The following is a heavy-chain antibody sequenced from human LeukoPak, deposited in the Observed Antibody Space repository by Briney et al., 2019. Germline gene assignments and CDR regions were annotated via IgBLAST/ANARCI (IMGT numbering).Heavy chain of an antibody. J-gene: IGHJ4*02. CDR2: IVPIFGRP. Sequence: SVKVSCKASGGIFSSQAISWVRQAPGQGLEWMGGIVPIFGRPNYPQKFQGRVMITADESTSTAYMELSSLRSEDTAVYYCAMGGNYPDYWGQGTLVIVSS. CDR3: AMGGNYPDY. CDR1: GGIFSSQA. D-gene: IGHD1-26*01. V-gene: IGHV1-69*13.